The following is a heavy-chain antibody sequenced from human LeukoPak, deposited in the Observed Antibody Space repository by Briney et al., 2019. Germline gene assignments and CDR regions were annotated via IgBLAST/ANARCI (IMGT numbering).Heavy chain of an antibody. V-gene: IGHV1-46*01. Sequence: ASVKVSCKASGYTFTSYYMHWVRQAPEKGLGCRGIINPSGGSTSYEQKFQGRVTMTRDMSTSTVYMELSSLRSEDTAVYYCARVPTRGNSNYVWFDPWGQGTLVTVSS. CDR1: GYTFTSYY. J-gene: IGHJ5*02. D-gene: IGHD4-11*01. CDR2: INPSGGST. CDR3: ARVPTRGNSNYVWFDP.